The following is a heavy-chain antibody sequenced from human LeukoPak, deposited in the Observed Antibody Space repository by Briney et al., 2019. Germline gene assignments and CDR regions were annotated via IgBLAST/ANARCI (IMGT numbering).Heavy chain of an antibody. CDR2: ITSSSSYI. V-gene: IGHV3-21*01. D-gene: IGHD6-6*01. CDR3: ARSYSSSRGTFDY. J-gene: IGHJ4*02. Sequence: GGCLRLSCAASRFTFSSYGMNWVRQAPGKGLEWVSSITSSSSYIYYADSVKGRFTISRDNAKNSLYLQMNSLRAEDTAVYYCARSYSSSRGTFDYWGQGTLVTVSS. CDR1: RFTFSSYG.